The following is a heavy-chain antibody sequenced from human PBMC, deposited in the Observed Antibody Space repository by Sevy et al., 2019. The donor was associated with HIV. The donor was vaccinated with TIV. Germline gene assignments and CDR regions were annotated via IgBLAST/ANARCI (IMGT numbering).Heavy chain of an antibody. CDR3: AREGCTKPHDY. D-gene: IGHD2-8*01. V-gene: IGHV3-23*01. Sequence: GGSLRLCCAASGFTFSKYSMSWVRQPPGKGLEWVSTLSFGCGEINYADSVKGRFTISRDNSTSSVYLQMNNLRTEDTAVYYCAREGCTKPHDYWGQGTLVPASS. CDR2: LSFGCGEI. CDR1: GFTFSKYS. J-gene: IGHJ4*02.